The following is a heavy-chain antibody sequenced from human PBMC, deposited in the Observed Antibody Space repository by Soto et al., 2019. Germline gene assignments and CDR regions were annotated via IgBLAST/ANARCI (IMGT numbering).Heavy chain of an antibody. CDR2: IYWDDDK. J-gene: IGHJ6*02. V-gene: IGHV2-5*02. CDR3: AHSSLVAAGSYYYYYGMDV. CDR1: GFSLSTSGVG. D-gene: IGHD6-13*01. Sequence: SGPTLVNPTQTLTLTCTFSGFSLSTSGVGVGWIRQPPGKALEWLALIYWDDDKRYSPSLKSRLTITKDTSKNQVVLTMTNMDPVDTATYYCAHSSLVAAGSYYYYYGMDVWAKGPRSPSP.